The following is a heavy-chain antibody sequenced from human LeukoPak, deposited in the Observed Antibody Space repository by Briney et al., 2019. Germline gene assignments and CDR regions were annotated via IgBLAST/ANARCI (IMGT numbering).Heavy chain of an antibody. Sequence: SVKVSCKASGGTFSSYAISWVRQAPGQGLEWMGGIIPIFGTANYAQKSQGRVTITADESTSTAYMELSSLRSEDTAVYYCARVPMVDSYYYYGMDVWGQGTTVTVSS. D-gene: IGHD2-15*01. CDR3: ARVPMVDSYYYYGMDV. CDR2: IIPIFGTA. CDR1: GGTFSSYA. V-gene: IGHV1-69*01. J-gene: IGHJ6*02.